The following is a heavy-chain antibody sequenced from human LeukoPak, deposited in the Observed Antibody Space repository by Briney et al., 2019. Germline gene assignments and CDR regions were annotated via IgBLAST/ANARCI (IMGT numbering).Heavy chain of an antibody. Sequence: GASVKVSCKASGYTFTSYGISWVRQAPGQGLEWMGWINPNSGGTNYAQKFQGRVTMTRDTSISTAYMELSRLRSDDTAVYYCARTPKDTAMVTKNIGYYYGMDVWGQGTTVTVSS. CDR1: GYTFTSYG. D-gene: IGHD5-18*01. J-gene: IGHJ6*02. CDR3: ARTPKDTAMVTKNIGYYYGMDV. CDR2: INPNSGGT. V-gene: IGHV1-2*02.